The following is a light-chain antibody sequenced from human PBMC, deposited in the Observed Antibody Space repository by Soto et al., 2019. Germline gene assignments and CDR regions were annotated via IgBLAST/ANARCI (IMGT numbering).Light chain of an antibody. CDR1: QSVSSSS. J-gene: IGKJ4*01. CDR3: QQYGRSPLT. Sequence: EIVMTQSPATLSVSPGERATLSCRSSQSVSSSSLAWFQQKPGQAPRLLIYGASSRATGIPDRFSGSGSGTDFTLTISRLEPEDFAVYHCQQYGRSPLTFGGGTKVDI. V-gene: IGKV3-20*01. CDR2: GAS.